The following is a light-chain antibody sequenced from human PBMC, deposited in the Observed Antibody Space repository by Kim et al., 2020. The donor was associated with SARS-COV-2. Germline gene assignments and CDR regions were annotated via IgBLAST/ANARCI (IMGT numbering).Light chain of an antibody. Sequence: SYELTQPPSVSVSPGQTASITCSGDKLGDKYACWYQQKPGQSPVLVIYQDSKRPSGIPERFSGSNSGNTATLTISGTQAMDEADYYCQAWDSSTFDFCGG. CDR2: QDS. CDR1: KLGDKY. CDR3: QAWDSSTFD. V-gene: IGLV3-1*01. J-gene: IGLJ2*01.